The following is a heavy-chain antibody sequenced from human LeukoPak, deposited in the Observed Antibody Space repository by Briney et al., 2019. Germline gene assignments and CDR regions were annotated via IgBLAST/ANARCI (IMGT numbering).Heavy chain of an antibody. D-gene: IGHD3-10*01. CDR1: GYTFTGYY. J-gene: IGHJ6*03. CDR2: VNPRNGGT. V-gene: IGHV1-2*02. CDR3: ATGLQYGLWGVPYFYYMHA. Sequence: ASVKVSCKASGYTFTGYYMHWVRQAPGQGLEWMGGVNPRNGGTHYAQNFQGRVTITGDTSITTAYMELGSLTSDDTAVYYCATGLQYGLWGVPYFYYMHAWGKGTTVTVSS.